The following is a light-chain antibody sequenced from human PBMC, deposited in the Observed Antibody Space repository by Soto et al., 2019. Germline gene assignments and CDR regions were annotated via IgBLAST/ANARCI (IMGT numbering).Light chain of an antibody. CDR1: QSVSSY. J-gene: IGKJ3*01. CDR2: DAS. CDR3: QQRSNWPPLFT. Sequence: EIVLTQSPATLSLSPGERATLSCRASQSVSSYLAWYQQKPGQAPRLLIYDASNRATGIPARFSGSGSGTDFTLTISSLEPEDFAVDYCQQRSNWPPLFTFGPGTKVDIK. V-gene: IGKV3-11*01.